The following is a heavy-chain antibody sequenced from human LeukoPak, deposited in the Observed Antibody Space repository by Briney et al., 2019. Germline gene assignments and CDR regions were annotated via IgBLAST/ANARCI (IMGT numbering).Heavy chain of an antibody. J-gene: IGHJ4*02. CDR1: GYHFTNYW. Sequence: GESLKISCKGSGYHFTNYWIAWVRQMPGKGLEWMGIIYPGDSDTRYSPSFQGQVTISADKSISTAYMELSRLRSDDAAMYYCARYTSGYYGYFDYWGQGTLVTVSS. D-gene: IGHD3-22*01. CDR3: ARYTSGYYGYFDY. CDR2: IYPGDSDT. V-gene: IGHV5-51*01.